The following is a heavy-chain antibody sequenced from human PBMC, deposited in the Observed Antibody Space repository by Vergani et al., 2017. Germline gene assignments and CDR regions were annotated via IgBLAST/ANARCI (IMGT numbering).Heavy chain of an antibody. J-gene: IGHJ4*02. D-gene: IGHD3-10*02. CDR3: ARVSPCSDY. V-gene: IGHV1-18*01. CDR1: GYTFTSYG. CDR2: VSAYNGNT. Sequence: QVQLVQSGAEVKKPGASVKVSCKASGYTFTSYGISWVRQAPGQGLEWMGGVSAYNGNTKYAQKLQGRVTMTTETSTSTAYMERRSLRSDDTAVDYCARVSPCSDYWGQGTLVTVSS.